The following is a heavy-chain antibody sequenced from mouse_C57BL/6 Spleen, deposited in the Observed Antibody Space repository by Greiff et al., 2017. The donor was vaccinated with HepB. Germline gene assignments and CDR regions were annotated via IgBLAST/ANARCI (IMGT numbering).Heavy chain of an antibody. CDR1: GYTFTDYN. Sequence: EVQLQQSGPELVKPGASVKMSCKASGYTFTDYNMHWVKQSHGKSLEWIGYINPNNGGTSYNQKFKGKATLTVNKSSSTAYMELRSLTSEDSAVYYCASASRYNWYFDVWGTGTTVTVSS. D-gene: IGHD2-12*01. CDR2: INPNNGGT. V-gene: IGHV1-22*01. J-gene: IGHJ1*03. CDR3: ASASRYNWYFDV.